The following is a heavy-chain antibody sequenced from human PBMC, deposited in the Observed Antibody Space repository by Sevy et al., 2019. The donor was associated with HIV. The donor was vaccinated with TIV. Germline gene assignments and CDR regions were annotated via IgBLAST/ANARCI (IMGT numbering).Heavy chain of an antibody. J-gene: IGHJ4*02. D-gene: IGHD3-22*01. V-gene: IGHV1-24*01. CDR2: FDPKEVET. CDR1: GYTLSQIS. CDR3: ATTKDYYDSSGSPFDS. Sequence: ASVKVSCKVSGYTLSQISMHWVRQAPGKGLEWLEGFDPKEVETIYAQKFQARVTMTEDTSTDTAYMELSSLRSDDTAVYYCATTKDYYDSSGSPFDSWGQGTLVTVSS.